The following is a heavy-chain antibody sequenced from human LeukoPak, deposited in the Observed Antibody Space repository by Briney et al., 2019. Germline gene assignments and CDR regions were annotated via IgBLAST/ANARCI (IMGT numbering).Heavy chain of an antibody. CDR1: GGSISNYY. V-gene: IGHV4-59*08. CDR3: ARRGNYYDSSGYYHHWYFDL. CDR2: ISYSGST. D-gene: IGHD3-22*01. Sequence: SETVSLTRTVSGGSISNYYWSWVRQPPGKGLEWIGYISYSGSTNYNPSLKSRVTISVDTSKNQFSLKLSSVTAADTAVYYCARRGNYYDSSGYYHHWYFDLWGPGTMVTVSS. J-gene: IGHJ2*01.